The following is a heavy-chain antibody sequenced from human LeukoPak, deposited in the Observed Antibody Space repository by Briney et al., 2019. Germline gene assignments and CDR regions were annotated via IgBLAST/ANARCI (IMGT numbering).Heavy chain of an antibody. CDR2: INWSGGRT. D-gene: IGHD1/OR15-1a*01. J-gene: IGHJ4*02. Sequence: GGSLRLSSAASGFTFDDYGMSWVRQAPGKGLEWVSGINWSGGRTGYADSLKGRFTISRDNAKNTLYLQMNSLRDEDTALYYCARDLTTSDNWGQGTLVTVSS. V-gene: IGHV3-20*04. CDR1: GFTFDDYG. CDR3: ARDLTTSDN.